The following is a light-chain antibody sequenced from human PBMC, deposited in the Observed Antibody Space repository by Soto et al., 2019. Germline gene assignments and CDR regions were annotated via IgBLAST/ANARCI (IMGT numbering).Light chain of an antibody. V-gene: IGKV3-11*01. CDR1: QSVSSN. CDR3: QPRSNWPT. Sequence: THSPTTLSVSPGERASRSCRASQSVSSNLVWYQQKPGQAPRLLIYGASSRATGIQDRFSGSGSGTDFTLTISSLEPEDFGVCNCQPRSNWPTSGHGTRLE. J-gene: IGKJ5*01. CDR2: GAS.